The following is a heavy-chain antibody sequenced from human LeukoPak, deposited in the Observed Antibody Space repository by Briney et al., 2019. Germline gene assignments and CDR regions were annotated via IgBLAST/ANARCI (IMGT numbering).Heavy chain of an antibody. V-gene: IGHV1-8*01. D-gene: IGHD2-2*01. Sequence: ASVKVSCKASGYTFTSYDINWVRQATGQGLEWMGWMNPNSGNTGYAQKFQGRVTMTRNTSISTAYMELSSLRSEDTAVYYCARRYSTSPYLYYMDVWGKGTTVTISS. CDR1: GYTFTSYD. CDR3: ARRYSTSPYLYYMDV. CDR2: MNPNSGNT. J-gene: IGHJ6*03.